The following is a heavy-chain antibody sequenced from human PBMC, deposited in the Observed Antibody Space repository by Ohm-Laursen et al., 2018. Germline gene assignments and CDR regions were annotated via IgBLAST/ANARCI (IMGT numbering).Heavy chain of an antibody. Sequence: SLRLSCTASGFTFSSYGMHRVRQAPGKGLEWVAVIWYDGSNKYYADSVKGRFTISRDNSKNTLYLQMNSLRAEDTAVYYCARGPLYYDFWSGYSNDYWGQGTLVTVSS. J-gene: IGHJ4*02. D-gene: IGHD3-3*01. CDR1: GFTFSSYG. CDR3: ARGPLYYDFWSGYSNDY. CDR2: IWYDGSNK. V-gene: IGHV3-33*01.